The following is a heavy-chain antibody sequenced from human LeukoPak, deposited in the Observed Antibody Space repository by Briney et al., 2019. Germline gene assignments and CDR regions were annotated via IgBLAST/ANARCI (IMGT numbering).Heavy chain of an antibody. CDR2: INLDGSQK. D-gene: IGHD3-22*01. Sequence: GGSLRLSCAASGFTFSNYWMAWVRQAPGKGPEWVANINLDGSQKYYVDSVKGRFTISRDNAENSLYLQMNSLRAEDTAVYYCAKGPGRGDYDSSGRIDYWGQGTLVTVSS. CDR3: AKGPGRGDYDSSGRIDY. CDR1: GFTFSNYW. V-gene: IGHV3-7*01. J-gene: IGHJ4*02.